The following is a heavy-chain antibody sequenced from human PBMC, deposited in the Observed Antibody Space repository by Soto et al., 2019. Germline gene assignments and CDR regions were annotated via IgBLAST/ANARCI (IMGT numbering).Heavy chain of an antibody. Sequence: SETLSLTCTVSGGSISSGGYYWSWIRQHPGKGLEWIGYIYYSGSTYYNPSLKSRVTISVDTSKNQFSLKLSSVTAADTAVYYCARGRDPIVNYYFAYWGQGTLVTVSS. D-gene: IGHD1-20*01. V-gene: IGHV4-31*03. CDR1: GGSISSGGYY. CDR3: ARGRDPIVNYYFAY. CDR2: IYYSGST. J-gene: IGHJ4*02.